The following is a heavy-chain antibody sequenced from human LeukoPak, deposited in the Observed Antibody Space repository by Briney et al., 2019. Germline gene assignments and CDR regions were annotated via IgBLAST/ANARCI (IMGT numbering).Heavy chain of an antibody. D-gene: IGHD2-2*01. CDR1: GYSISSGYY. V-gene: IGHV4-38-2*01. Sequence: PSETLSLTCAVSGYSISSGYYWGWIRQPPGKGLEWIGSVYYDGSTYHNPSLKSRVTISVDMSKNQFFVKLSSVTAADTAVYYCARTVAYCSATSCYGYWGQGTLVTVSS. CDR3: ARTVAYCSATSCYGY. J-gene: IGHJ4*02. CDR2: VYYDGST.